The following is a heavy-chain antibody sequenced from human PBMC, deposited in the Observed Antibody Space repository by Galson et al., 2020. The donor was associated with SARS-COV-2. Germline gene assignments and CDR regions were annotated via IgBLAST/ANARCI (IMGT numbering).Heavy chain of an antibody. D-gene: IGHD6-19*01. CDR3: ASLFSWVEEAAAGAHSSGWYRPPYYYYGMDV. V-gene: IGHV3-21*01. Sequence: NSGGSLRLSCAASGFTFSSYSMNWVRQAPGKGLEWVSSISSSSSYIYYADSVKGRFTISRDNAKNSLYLQMNSLRAEDTAVYYCASLFSWVEEAAAGAHSSGWYRPPYYYYGMDVWGQGTTVTVSS. CDR2: ISSSSSYI. J-gene: IGHJ6*02. CDR1: GFTFSSYS.